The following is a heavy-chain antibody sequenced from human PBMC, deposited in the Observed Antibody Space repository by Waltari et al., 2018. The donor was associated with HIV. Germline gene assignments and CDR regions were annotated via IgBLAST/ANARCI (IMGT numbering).Heavy chain of an antibody. D-gene: IGHD3-3*01. CDR2: IRSSRSSI. Sequence: EVQLVESGGGLVQPGGSLRLSCAASGFTFSSYSMNWVRQAPGKGLGLFSYIRSSRSSIYYADFVKGRFTISRDNAKNSLYLQMNGLRDEDTAVYYCARDSGVGLLYDYWGQGTLVTVSS. CDR3: ARDSGVGLLYDY. J-gene: IGHJ4*02. V-gene: IGHV3-48*02. CDR1: GFTFSSYS.